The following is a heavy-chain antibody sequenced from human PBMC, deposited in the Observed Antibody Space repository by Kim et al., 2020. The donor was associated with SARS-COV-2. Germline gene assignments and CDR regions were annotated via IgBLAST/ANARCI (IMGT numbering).Heavy chain of an antibody. CDR1: GFTFSNYG. V-gene: IGHV3-33*01. CDR2: IWYDGNKN. CDR3: ASPLYCRGGICYL. J-gene: IGHJ4*02. D-gene: IGHD2-15*01. Sequence: GGSLRLSCAASGFTFSNYGMHWVRQAPGKGLEWVAVIWYDGNKNYYTDSVKGRFTISRDNSKNTLYLQMNSLRAEDTAVYYCASPLYCRGGICYLWGQGTLVTVSS.